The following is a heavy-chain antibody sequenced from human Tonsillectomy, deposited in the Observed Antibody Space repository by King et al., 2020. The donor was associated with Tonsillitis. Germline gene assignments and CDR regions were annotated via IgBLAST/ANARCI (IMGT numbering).Heavy chain of an antibody. CDR3: ARHAWFGELFLHFDY. J-gene: IGHJ4*02. V-gene: IGHV1-18*01. Sequence: QLVQSGAEVMKPGASVKVSCKTSGYTFTSYGIGWVRQAPGQGLEWMGWISVYNGNTNYAQKFQGRVTMTTDTSTSTAYMELRSLRSDDTAMYYCARHAWFGELFLHFDYWGQGTLVTVSS. CDR1: GYTFTSYG. CDR2: ISVYNGNT. D-gene: IGHD3-10*01.